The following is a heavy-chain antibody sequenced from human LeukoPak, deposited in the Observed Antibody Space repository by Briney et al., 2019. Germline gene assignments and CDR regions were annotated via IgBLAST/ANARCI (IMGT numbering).Heavy chain of an antibody. CDR3: ARENYDILTGYYTWWFDP. CDR2: INDSGST. D-gene: IGHD3-9*01. V-gene: IGHV4-34*01. Sequence: PSETLSLTCAVYGGSFSGYYWSWIRQPPGKGLEWIGEINDSGSTNYNPSLKSRVTISVDTPKNQFSLKVNSVTAADTAVYYCARENYDILTGYYTWWFDPWGQGTLVTVSS. CDR1: GGSFSGYY. J-gene: IGHJ5*02.